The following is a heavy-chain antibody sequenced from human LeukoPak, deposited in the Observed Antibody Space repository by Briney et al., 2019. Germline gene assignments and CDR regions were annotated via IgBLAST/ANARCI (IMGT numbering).Heavy chain of an antibody. CDR1: GYTFTSYG. Sequence: ASVMVSCKASGYTFTSYGISWVRQAPGQGLEWMGWISAYNGNTNYAQKLQGRVTMTTDTSTSTAYMELRSLRSDGTAVYYCARDSYSSSWSNYYYYGMDVWGQGTTVTVSS. CDR3: ARDSYSSSWSNYYYYGMDV. J-gene: IGHJ6*02. D-gene: IGHD6-13*01. V-gene: IGHV1-18*01. CDR2: ISAYNGNT.